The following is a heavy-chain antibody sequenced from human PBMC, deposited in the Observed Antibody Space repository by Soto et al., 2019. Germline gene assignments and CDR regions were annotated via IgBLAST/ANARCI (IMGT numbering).Heavy chain of an antibody. CDR1: GGSISSYY. V-gene: IGHV4-59*01. J-gene: IGHJ5*02. CDR2: IYYSGST. Sequence: SETLSLTCTVSGGSISSYYWSWIRQPPEKGLEWIGYIYYSGSTNYNPSLKSRVTISVDTSKNQFSLKLSSVTAADTAVYYCARDLSRVDDYIWGSYRLKGFDPWGQGTLVTVSS. CDR3: ARDLSRVDDYIWGSYRLKGFDP. D-gene: IGHD3-16*01.